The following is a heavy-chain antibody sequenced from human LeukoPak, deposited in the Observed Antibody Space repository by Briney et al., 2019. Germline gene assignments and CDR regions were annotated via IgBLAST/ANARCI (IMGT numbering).Heavy chain of an antibody. J-gene: IGHJ1*01. Sequence: NPSETLSLTCTVSGGFISSGSYYWSWIRQPAGKGLEWIGRIYTSGSTNYNPSLKSRVTISVDTSKNQFSLKLSSVTAADSAVYYCARDETPFGVVIIPYFQHWGQGTLVTVFS. CDR2: IYTSGST. CDR3: ARDETPFGVVIIPYFQH. V-gene: IGHV4-61*02. CDR1: GGFISSGSYY. D-gene: IGHD3-3*01.